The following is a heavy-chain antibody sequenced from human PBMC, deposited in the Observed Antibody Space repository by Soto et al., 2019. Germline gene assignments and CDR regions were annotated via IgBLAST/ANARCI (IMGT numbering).Heavy chain of an antibody. V-gene: IGHV3-23*01. J-gene: IGHJ6*04. Sequence: EVQLLESGGGLVQPRGSLRPSCAASGFTFSNSAINWVPQAPGKGLEWVSGLTGSGATTYYADSVKGRFTISRDNSKNTLFLQMNSLRADDTAVYYCARGTIFGVVAGFLDVWGKGTTVTVSS. D-gene: IGHD3-3*01. CDR1: GFTFSNSA. CDR3: ARGTIFGVVAGFLDV. CDR2: LTGSGATT.